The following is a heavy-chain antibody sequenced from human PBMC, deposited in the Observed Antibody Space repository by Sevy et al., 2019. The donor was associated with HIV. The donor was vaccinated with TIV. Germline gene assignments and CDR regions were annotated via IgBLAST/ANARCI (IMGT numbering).Heavy chain of an antibody. D-gene: IGHD1-26*01. CDR2: ISYDGSNK. CDR1: GFTFSSYG. V-gene: IGHV3-30*18. Sequence: GGSLRLSCAASGFTFSSYGMHWVRQAPGKGLEWVADISYDGSNKYYADSVKGRFTISRDNSKNTLYLQMNSLRAEDTAVYYCAKGRVSGSYFKAYGMDVWGQGTTVTVSS. CDR3: AKGRVSGSYFKAYGMDV. J-gene: IGHJ6*02.